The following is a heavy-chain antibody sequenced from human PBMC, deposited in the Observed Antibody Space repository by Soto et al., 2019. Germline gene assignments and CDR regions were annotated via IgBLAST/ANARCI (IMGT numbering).Heavy chain of an antibody. CDR2: IYYSGNT. J-gene: IGHJ1*01. CDR3: AREGWGMTRHFQH. CDR1: GGSISSGGYY. V-gene: IGHV4-31*03. Sequence: LSLTCTVSGGSISSGGYYWSWIRQHPGKGLEWIGYIYYSGNTYYNPSLKSRVTISVDTSKNQFSLKLSSVTAADTAVYYRAREGWGMTRHFQHWGQGTLVTVSS. D-gene: IGHD3-16*01.